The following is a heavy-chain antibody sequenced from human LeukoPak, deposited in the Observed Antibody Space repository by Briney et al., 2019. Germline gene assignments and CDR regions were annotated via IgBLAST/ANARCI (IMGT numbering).Heavy chain of an antibody. CDR3: ARHNYDDYVLDI. Sequence: PSETLSLTCTVSGGSLSSYYFNWIRQSPGKGLEWIAYINYSGSASYNPSLKSRVTMSVDTSKQFSLSLSSVTAADTAVYYCARHNYDDYVLDIWGQGTKVTVSS. J-gene: IGHJ3*02. V-gene: IGHV4-59*08. D-gene: IGHD4-17*01. CDR1: GGSLSSYY. CDR2: INYSGSA.